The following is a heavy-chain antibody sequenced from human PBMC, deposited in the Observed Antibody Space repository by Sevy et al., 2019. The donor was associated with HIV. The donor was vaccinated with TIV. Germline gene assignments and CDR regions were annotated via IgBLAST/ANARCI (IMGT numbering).Heavy chain of an antibody. CDR2: INPDSGGP. V-gene: IGHV1-2*02. CDR1: GYTFTGYY. CDR3: VRDDRDGYFEY. J-gene: IGHJ4*02. Sequence: ASVKVSCKASGYTFTGYYMHWMRQAPGQGLEWMGWINPDSGGPTYAPKFQGRVTLTRDTSISTAYMDLSRLKSDDTAVYYCVRDDRDGYFEYCGQGTLVTVSS.